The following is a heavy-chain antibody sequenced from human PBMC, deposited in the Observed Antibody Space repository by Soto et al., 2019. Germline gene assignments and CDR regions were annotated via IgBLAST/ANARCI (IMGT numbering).Heavy chain of an antibody. CDR1: GFTFSSYA. CDR3: AKKGGPFYSSSWYYFDY. CDR2: ISGSGDST. V-gene: IGHV3-23*01. J-gene: IGHJ4*02. Sequence: PGGSLRLSCAASGFTFSSYAMSWVRKAPGKGLEWVSAISGSGDSTYYADTVKGRFTISRDNSKNTLYLQINSRRAEDTAVYYCAKKGGPFYSSSWYYFDYWGQGTLVTVSS. D-gene: IGHD6-13*01.